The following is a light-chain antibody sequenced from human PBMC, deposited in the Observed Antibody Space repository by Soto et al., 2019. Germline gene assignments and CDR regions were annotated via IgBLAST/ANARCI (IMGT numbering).Light chain of an antibody. J-gene: IGKJ1*01. V-gene: IGKV3-11*01. CDR1: QSVSSY. Sequence: EIVLTQSPATLSLSPEERATLSCRASQSVSSYLAWYQQKPGQAPRLLIYDASNRATGIPPRFSGSGSGTDFTLTISSLEPEDFAVYYCQQRYNWPKTFGQGTKVEIK. CDR3: QQRYNWPKT. CDR2: DAS.